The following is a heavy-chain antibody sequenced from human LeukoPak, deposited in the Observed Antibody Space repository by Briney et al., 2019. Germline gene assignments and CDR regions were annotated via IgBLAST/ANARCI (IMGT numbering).Heavy chain of an antibody. CDR1: GYTFTGYY. D-gene: IGHD3-3*01. CDR2: INPNSGGT. J-gene: IGHJ4*02. V-gene: IGHV1-2*02. Sequence: ASVKVSCKASGYTFTGYYMHWVRQAPGQGLEWMGWINPNSGGTNYAQKFQGRVTMTRDTSISTAYMELSRLRSDDTAVYYCAVWGTPLRFLEWSPYYFDYWGQGTLVTVSS. CDR3: AVWGTPLRFLEWSPYYFDY.